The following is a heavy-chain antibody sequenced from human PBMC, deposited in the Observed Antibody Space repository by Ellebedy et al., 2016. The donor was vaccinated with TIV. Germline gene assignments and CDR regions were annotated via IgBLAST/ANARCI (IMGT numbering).Heavy chain of an antibody. D-gene: IGHD2-21*02. CDR3: AKDYGDSPRFGMDV. CDR2: ISWDGGST. V-gene: IGHV3-43*01. CDR1: GFTFDDYT. J-gene: IGHJ6*02. Sequence: GESLKISCAASGFTFDDYTMHWVRQAPGKGLEWVSLISWDGGSTYYADSVKGRFTISRDNSKNSLYLHMNSLRTEDTALYYCAKDYGDSPRFGMDVWGQGTAVTVSS.